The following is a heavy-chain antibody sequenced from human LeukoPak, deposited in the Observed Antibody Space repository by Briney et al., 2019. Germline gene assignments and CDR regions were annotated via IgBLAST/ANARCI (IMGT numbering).Heavy chain of an antibody. J-gene: IGHJ4*02. CDR1: GGSIGSNY. V-gene: IGHV4-59*08. Sequence: SETLSLTCTVSGGSIGSNYWSWIRQPPGKGLESIGYIYYSGSTNYNPSLKSRVTMSVDTSKNQFSLKVSSVTAADTAVYYCAKLVSSGWYYDYWGQGTLVTVS. CDR3: AKLVSSGWYYDY. CDR2: IYYSGST. D-gene: IGHD6-19*01.